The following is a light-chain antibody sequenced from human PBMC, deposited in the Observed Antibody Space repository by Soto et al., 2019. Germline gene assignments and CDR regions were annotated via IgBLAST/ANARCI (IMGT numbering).Light chain of an antibody. CDR3: QQRNIWPPVT. V-gene: IGKV3-11*01. J-gene: IGKJ5*01. CDR1: QSISDT. CDR2: GAF. Sequence: EIVMTQSPATLSVSPGGRATLSCRASQSISDTLAWYQQKPGQAPRLLIHGAFNRATGIPARFSGSGSGTDFTLTISSLEPEDSAIYYCQQRNIWPPVTFGQGTRLEIK.